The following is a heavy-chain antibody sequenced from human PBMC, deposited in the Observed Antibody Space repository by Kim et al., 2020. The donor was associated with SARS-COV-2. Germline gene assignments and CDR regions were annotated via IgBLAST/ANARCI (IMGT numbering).Heavy chain of an antibody. CDR2: ISAYNGNT. CDR1: GYTFTSYG. Sequence: ASVKVSCKASGYTFTSYGISWVRQAPGQGLEWMGWISAYNGNTNYAQKLQGRVTMTTDTSTSTAYMELRSLRSDDTAVYYGARSPWYYDILTGYYIYYFDYWGQGTLVTVSS. J-gene: IGHJ4*02. CDR3: ARSPWYYDILTGYYIYYFDY. D-gene: IGHD3-9*01. V-gene: IGHV1-18*04.